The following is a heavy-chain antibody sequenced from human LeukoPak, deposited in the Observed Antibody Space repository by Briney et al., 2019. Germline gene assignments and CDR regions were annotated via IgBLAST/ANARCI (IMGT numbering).Heavy chain of an antibody. D-gene: IGHD6-19*01. V-gene: IGHV3-21*01. CDR3: ARDFRSPGIAVAGTLDY. CDR1: GFTFSSYS. CDR2: ISSSSSYV. J-gene: IGHJ4*02. Sequence: PGGSLRLSCAASGFTFSSYSMNWVRQPPGKGLEWVSSISSSSSYVYYADSVKGRFTISRDNAKNSLYLQMNSLRAEDTAVYYCARDFRSPGIAVAGTLDYWGQGTLVTVSS.